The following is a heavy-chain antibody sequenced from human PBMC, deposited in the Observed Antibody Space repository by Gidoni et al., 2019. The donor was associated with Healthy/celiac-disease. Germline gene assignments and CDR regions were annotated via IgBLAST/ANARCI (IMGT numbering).Heavy chain of an antibody. CDR3: ARVLIGYCSSTSCPGYYGMDV. J-gene: IGHJ6*02. CDR1: GGSFSGYY. Sequence: QVQLQQWGAGLLKPSETLSLTCAVYGGSFSGYYWSWIRQPPGKGLEWIGEINHSGSTNYNPSLKSRVTISVDTSKNQFSLKLSSVTAADTAVYYCARVLIGYCSSTSCPGYYGMDVWGQGTTVTVSS. D-gene: IGHD2-2*01. V-gene: IGHV4-34*01. CDR2: INHSGST.